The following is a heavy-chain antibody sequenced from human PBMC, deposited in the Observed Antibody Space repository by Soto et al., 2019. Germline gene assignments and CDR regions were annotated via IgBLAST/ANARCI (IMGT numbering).Heavy chain of an antibody. CDR2: IIPIFGTA. V-gene: IGHV1-69*13. Sequence: SVKVSCKASGGTFSSYAISWVRQAPGQGLEWMGGIIPIFGTANYAQKFQGRVTITADESTSTAYMELSSLRSEDTAVYYCASFGSGSYFFDYWGQGTLVTVSS. CDR1: GGTFSSYA. J-gene: IGHJ4*02. D-gene: IGHD3-10*01. CDR3: ASFGSGSYFFDY.